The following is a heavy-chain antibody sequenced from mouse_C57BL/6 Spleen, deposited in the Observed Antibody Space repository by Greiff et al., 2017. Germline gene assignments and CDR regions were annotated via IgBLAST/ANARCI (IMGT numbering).Heavy chain of an antibody. CDR2: IHPNSGST. CDR3: AISLITTVVAPFDV. CDR1: GYTFTSYW. D-gene: IGHD1-1*01. Sequence: QFQLQQPGAELVKPGASVKLSCKASGYTFTSYWLHWVKQRPGQGLEWIGMIHPNSGSTNYNEKFKSKATLTVDKSSSTAYMQLSSLTSEDSAVYYCAISLITTVVAPFDVWGTGTSVTVSS. J-gene: IGHJ1*03. V-gene: IGHV1-64*01.